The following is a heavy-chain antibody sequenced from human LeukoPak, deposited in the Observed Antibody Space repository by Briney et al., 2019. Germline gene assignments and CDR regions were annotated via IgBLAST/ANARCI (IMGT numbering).Heavy chain of an antibody. D-gene: IGHD3-22*01. V-gene: IGHV5-51*01. Sequence: GESLKISCKGSGYIFTRYWIGWVRQMPGRGLEWMGIIYPGDSNIRCSPSFQGQVSISADKSISTAYLQWSSLQASDTAMYYCARHRDSSGFPAAFDLWGQGTLVTVSS. J-gene: IGHJ3*01. CDR1: GYIFTRYW. CDR2: IYPGDSNI. CDR3: ARHRDSSGFPAAFDL.